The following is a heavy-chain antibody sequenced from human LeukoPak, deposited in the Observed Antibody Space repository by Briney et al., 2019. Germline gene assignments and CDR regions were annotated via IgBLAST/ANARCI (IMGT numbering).Heavy chain of an antibody. CDR1: GFTFSSYW. V-gene: IGHV3-7*01. CDR3: ARDVYSSGYYGQN. J-gene: IGHJ1*01. Sequence: GGPLRLSCAASGFTFSSYWMYWVRQAPGKGLEWVANIKEDGSEEYYVESVKGRFSVSRDNAKNSLYLQMNSLRAEDTAVYYCARDVYSSGYYGQNWGQGILVTVSS. CDR2: IKEDGSEE. D-gene: IGHD3-22*01.